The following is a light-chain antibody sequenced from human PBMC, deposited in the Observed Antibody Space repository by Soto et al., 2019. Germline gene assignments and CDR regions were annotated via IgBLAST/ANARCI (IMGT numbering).Light chain of an antibody. CDR1: QTISNW. CDR3: QHYNGYPYT. Sequence: DIQMTQSPSTLSASIGDRVTITCRASQTISNWLAWYQQKPGKAPKVLIHDASRLESGVPSRFSGSGSGTEFTLTINNLQPDDFAIYFCQHYNGYPYTFGPGTKLEI. V-gene: IGKV1-5*01. CDR2: DAS. J-gene: IGKJ2*01.